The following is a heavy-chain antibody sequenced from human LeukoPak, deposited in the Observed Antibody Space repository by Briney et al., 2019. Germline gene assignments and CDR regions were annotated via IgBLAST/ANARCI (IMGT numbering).Heavy chain of an antibody. J-gene: IGHJ4*02. V-gene: IGHV3-30*18. D-gene: IGHD1-26*01. CDR3: AKVFFSGSYYAASDY. CDR2: ISYDGSNK. Sequence: PGRSLRLSCAASGFTFSTYGMHWVRQAPGRGLEWVAVISYDGSNKYYADSVKGRFTISRDNSKNTLYLQMNSLRAEDTAVYYCAKVFFSGSYYAASDYWGQGTLVTVSS. CDR1: GFTFSTYG.